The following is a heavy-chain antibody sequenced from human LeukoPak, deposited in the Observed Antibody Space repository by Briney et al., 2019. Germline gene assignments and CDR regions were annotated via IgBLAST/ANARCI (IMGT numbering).Heavy chain of an antibody. CDR1: GYTFTSYG. Sequence: ASVKVSCKASGYTFTSYGISWVRQAPGQGLEWMGWISAYNGNTNYAQKLQGRVTMTTDTSTSTAYMELRSLRSDDTAVYYCARDRGLAPEGWFDPWGQGTLVTVSS. V-gene: IGHV1-18*01. CDR2: ISAYNGNT. D-gene: IGHD3-3*02. CDR3: ARDRGLAPEGWFDP. J-gene: IGHJ5*02.